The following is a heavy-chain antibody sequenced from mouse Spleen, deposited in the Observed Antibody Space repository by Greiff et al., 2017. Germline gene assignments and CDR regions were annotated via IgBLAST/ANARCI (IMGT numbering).Heavy chain of an antibody. CDR3: AALTGTPYYYAMDY. CDR2: IWRGGST. Sequence: VQGVESGPSLVQPSQSLSITCTVSGFSLTSYGVHWVRQSPGKGLEWLGVIWRGGSTDYNAAFMSRLSITKDNSKSQVFFKMNSLQADDTAIYYCAALTGTPYYYAMDYWGQGTSVTVSS. D-gene: IGHD4-1*01. V-gene: IGHV2-5-1*01. CDR1: GFSLTSYG. J-gene: IGHJ4*01.